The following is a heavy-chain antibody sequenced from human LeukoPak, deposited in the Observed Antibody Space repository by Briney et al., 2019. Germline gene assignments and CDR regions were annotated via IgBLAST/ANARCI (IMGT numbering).Heavy chain of an antibody. D-gene: IGHD6-13*01. J-gene: IGHJ4*02. Sequence: PSETLSLTCAVYGGSFSDYYWSWIRQPPGKGLEWIGEINHSGSTNYNPSLKSRVTISVDTSKNQFSLKLSSVTAADTAVYYCASDPYSSSWYYWGQGTQVTVSS. CDR2: INHSGST. V-gene: IGHV4-34*01. CDR1: GGSFSDYY. CDR3: ASDPYSSSWYY.